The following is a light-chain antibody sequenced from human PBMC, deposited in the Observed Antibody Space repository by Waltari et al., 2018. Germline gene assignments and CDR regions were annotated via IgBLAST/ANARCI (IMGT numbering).Light chain of an antibody. CDR3: CSYAGGSPVV. Sequence: QSALTQPASVSGSPGQSITISCTGTSSDVGRYNLVSWYQQHPGKAPKLMIYEGSKRPSGVSNSFSGSKSGTTASLTISGLQAENEADYYCCSYAGGSPVVFGGGTKLTVL. CDR2: EGS. CDR1: SSDVGRYNL. V-gene: IGLV2-23*01. J-gene: IGLJ2*01.